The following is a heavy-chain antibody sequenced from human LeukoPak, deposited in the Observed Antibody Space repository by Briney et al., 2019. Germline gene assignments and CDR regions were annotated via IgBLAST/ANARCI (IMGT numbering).Heavy chain of an antibody. J-gene: IGHJ5*02. CDR1: GYTFTRYG. CDR2: ISAYNGNT. D-gene: IGHD3-10*01. Sequence: ASVKVSCKASGYTFTRYGISWVRQAPGQGLEWMGWISAYNGNTNYAQKLQGRVTMTTDTSTSTAYMELRSLRSDDTAVYYCARLGPYGSGSNSAQNNWFDPWGQGTLVTVSS. V-gene: IGHV1-18*04. CDR3: ARLGPYGSGSNSAQNNWFDP.